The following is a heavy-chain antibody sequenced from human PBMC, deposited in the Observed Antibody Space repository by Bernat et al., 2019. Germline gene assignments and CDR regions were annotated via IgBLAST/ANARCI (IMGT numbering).Heavy chain of an antibody. V-gene: IGHV3-48*01. CDR1: GFTFSSYS. D-gene: IGHD2-2*01. Sequence: EVQLVESGGGLVQPGGSLRLSCAASGFTFSSYSMNWVRQAPGKGLEWVSYISSSSSTIYYACSVKGRFTISRDNAKNSLYLQMNSLRAEDTAVYYCARRDCSSTSCYSHYYGMDVWGQGTTVTVSS. J-gene: IGHJ6*02. CDR2: ISSSSSTI. CDR3: ARRDCSSTSCYSHYYGMDV.